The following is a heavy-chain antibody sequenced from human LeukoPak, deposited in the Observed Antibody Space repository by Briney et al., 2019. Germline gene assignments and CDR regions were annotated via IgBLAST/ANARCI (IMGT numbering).Heavy chain of an antibody. Sequence: ASVKVSCKASGYTFTSYYMHWVRQAPGQGLEWMGIINPSGGDTSYAQKFQGRLTMTRDTSTNTVYMELTSLRSEDTAVYYCAREVMDNLRFDYWGQGSLVTVSS. CDR2: INPSGGDT. CDR3: AREVMDNLRFDY. D-gene: IGHD1-14*01. J-gene: IGHJ4*02. CDR1: GYTFTSYY. V-gene: IGHV1-46*01.